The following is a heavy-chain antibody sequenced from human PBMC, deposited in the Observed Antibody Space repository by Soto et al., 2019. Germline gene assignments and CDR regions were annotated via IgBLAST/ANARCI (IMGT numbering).Heavy chain of an antibody. J-gene: IGHJ4*02. CDR1: GFTFSSYA. Sequence: GGSLRLSCAASGFTFSSYAISWVRQAPGKGLEWVSAISGSGGSTYYADSVKGRFTISRDNSKNTLYLQMNSLRAEDTAVYYCAKDLGSSMDFDYWGQGTLVTVSS. V-gene: IGHV3-23*01. CDR2: ISGSGGST. CDR3: AKDLGSSMDFDY. D-gene: IGHD3-10*01.